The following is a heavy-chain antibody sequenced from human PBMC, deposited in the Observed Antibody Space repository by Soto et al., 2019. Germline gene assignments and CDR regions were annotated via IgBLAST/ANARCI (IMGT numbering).Heavy chain of an antibody. Sequence: SETLSLTCTVSGGSISSYYWSWIRQPPGKGLEWIGYIYYSGSTNYNPSLKSRVTISVDTSKNQFSLKLSSVTAADTAVYYCARHSLDTYYDYIWGGYRYWYFDYWGQGTLVTVSS. V-gene: IGHV4-59*08. J-gene: IGHJ4*02. CDR2: IYYSGST. CDR1: GGSISSYY. D-gene: IGHD3-16*02. CDR3: ARHSLDTYYDYIWGGYRYWYFDY.